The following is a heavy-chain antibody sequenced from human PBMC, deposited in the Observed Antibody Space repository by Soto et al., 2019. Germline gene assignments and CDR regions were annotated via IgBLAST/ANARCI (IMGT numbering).Heavy chain of an antibody. CDR2: IRGDGGQT. Sequence: PGGSLRLSCTASGFTFTSYGMGWVRQAPGKGLQWVSTIRGDGGQTHYTDSVKGRFSISRDNSKNTVYLQMDSLRAEDTAMYFCSRDVCIDSDDYLASLGHGTHVIVPP. D-gene: IGHD4-17*01. CDR1: GFTFTSYG. J-gene: IGHJ4*03. CDR3: SRDVCIDSDDYLAS. V-gene: IGHV3-23*01.